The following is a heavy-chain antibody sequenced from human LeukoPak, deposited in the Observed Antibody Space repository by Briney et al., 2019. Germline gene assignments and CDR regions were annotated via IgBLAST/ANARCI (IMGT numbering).Heavy chain of an antibody. CDR2: IRSKAYGGTT. D-gene: IGHD4-11*01. V-gene: IGHV3-49*03. CDR3: TRDNDYSNNARIPYYYYYMDV. CDR1: GFTFGDYA. J-gene: IGHJ6*03. Sequence: PGGSLRLSCTASGFTFGDYAMSWFRQAPGKGLEWVGFIRSKAYGGTTEYAASVKGRFTISRDDSKSIAYLQMNSLKTEDTAVYYCTRDNDYSNNARIPYYYYYMDVWGKGTTVTVSS.